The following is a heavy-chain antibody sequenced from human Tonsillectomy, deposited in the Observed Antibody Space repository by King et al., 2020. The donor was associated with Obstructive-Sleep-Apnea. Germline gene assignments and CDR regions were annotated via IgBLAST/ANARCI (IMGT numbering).Heavy chain of an antibody. Sequence: LQLQESGSGLVKPSQTLSLTCAVSGDSVSSVHYSWGWIRQPPGKGLEWIGYIFHTGSTYYNPSLKTRVTISVDRSKNQFSLDLNSVTAADTAGYYCARVNNTYYYASSGYYYLPYFDYWGQGTLVTVSS. CDR1: GDSVSSVHYS. CDR2: IFHTGST. CDR3: ARVNNTYYYASSGYYYLPYFDY. V-gene: IGHV4-30-2*01. D-gene: IGHD3-22*01. J-gene: IGHJ4*02.